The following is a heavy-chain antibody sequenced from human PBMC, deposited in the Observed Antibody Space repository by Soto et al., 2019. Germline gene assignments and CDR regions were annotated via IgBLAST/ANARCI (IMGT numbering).Heavy chain of an antibody. D-gene: IGHD3-10*01. CDR1: GFTFSSYS. V-gene: IGHV3-21*01. CDR3: ARDTRGVGPPLDY. J-gene: IGHJ4*02. CDR2: ISSSSSYI. Sequence: GGSLRLSCAASGFTFSSYSMNWVRQAPGKGLEWVSSISSSSSYIYYADSVKGRFTISRDNAKNSLYLQMNSLRAEDTAVYYCARDTRGVGPPLDYWGQGTLVTVSS.